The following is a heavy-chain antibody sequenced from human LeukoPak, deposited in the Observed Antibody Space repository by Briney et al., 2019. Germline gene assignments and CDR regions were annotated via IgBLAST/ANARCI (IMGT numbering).Heavy chain of an antibody. CDR3: ASTIPRYSGLTYNWFDP. Sequence: PSETLSLTCTVSGGSISSSSYYWGWIRQPPGKGLEWIGSIYYSGSTYQNPSLKSRVTISVDTSKNQFSLELSSVTAADTAVYYCASTIPRYSGLTYNWFDPWGQGTLVTVSS. D-gene: IGHD5-12*01. J-gene: IGHJ5*02. V-gene: IGHV4-39*07. CDR1: GGSISSSSYY. CDR2: IYYSGST.